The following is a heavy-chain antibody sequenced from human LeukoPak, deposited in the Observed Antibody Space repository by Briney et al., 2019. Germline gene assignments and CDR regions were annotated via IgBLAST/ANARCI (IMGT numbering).Heavy chain of an antibody. CDR3: ARNPPGDTVMAFDY. Sequence: ASVKVSCKASGYTFTSYGISWVRQAPGQGLEWMGWISAYNGNTNYAQKFQGRVTMTRDMSTSTVYMELSSLRSEDTAVYYCARNPPGDTVMAFDYWGQGTLVTVSS. D-gene: IGHD5-18*01. CDR1: GYTFTSYG. J-gene: IGHJ4*02. CDR2: ISAYNGNT. V-gene: IGHV1-18*01.